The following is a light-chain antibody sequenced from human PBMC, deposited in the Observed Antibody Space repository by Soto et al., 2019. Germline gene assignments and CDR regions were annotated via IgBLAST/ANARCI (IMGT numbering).Light chain of an antibody. CDR2: DVS. CDR1: SRDVGGYNY. Sequence: QSALTQPASVSGSPGQSITSYCTGNSRDVGGYNYVSWYQQHPGKAPKLMIYDVSNRPSGASNRFSGSKSGNTASLTISGLKAEDEADYSCSSYTSSSTYVVFGGGTTLTVL. J-gene: IGLJ2*01. V-gene: IGLV2-14*01. CDR3: SSYTSSSTYVV.